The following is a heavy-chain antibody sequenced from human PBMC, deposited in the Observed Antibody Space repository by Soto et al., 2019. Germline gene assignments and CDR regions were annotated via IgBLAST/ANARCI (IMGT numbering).Heavy chain of an antibody. Sequence: GASVKVSCKASGGTFSSYAISWVRQAPGQGLEWMGGIIPIFGTANYAQKFQGRVTITADESTSTAYMELSSLRSEDTAVYYCGLVATAVDYYYGMDVWGQGTTVTVSS. D-gene: IGHD5-12*01. V-gene: IGHV1-69*13. CDR1: GGTFSSYA. J-gene: IGHJ6*02. CDR3: GLVATAVDYYYGMDV. CDR2: IIPIFGTA.